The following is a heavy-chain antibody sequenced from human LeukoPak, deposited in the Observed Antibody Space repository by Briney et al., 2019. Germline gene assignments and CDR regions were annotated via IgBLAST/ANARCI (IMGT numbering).Heavy chain of an antibody. CDR1: GFTVSSNY. D-gene: IGHD6-25*01. J-gene: IGHJ4*02. Sequence: PGGSLRLSCAASGFTVSSNYMSWVRQAPGKGLEWVSVIYSGGSTYYADSVKGRFTISRDNSKNTLYLQMNSLRAEDTAVYYCAKTPSAALFDYWGQGTLVTVST. CDR2: IYSGGST. CDR3: AKTPSAALFDY. V-gene: IGHV3-53*01.